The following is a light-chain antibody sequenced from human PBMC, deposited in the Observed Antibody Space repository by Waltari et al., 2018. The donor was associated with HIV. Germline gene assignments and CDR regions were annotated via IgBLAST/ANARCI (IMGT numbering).Light chain of an antibody. CDR1: SRDDGLYNL. CDR3: CSYAGSFVV. V-gene: IGLV2-23*01. CDR2: EGS. J-gene: IGLJ2*01. Sequence: SALTQPAPVSGSPGPSITLSCHGTSRDDGLYNLFTWYQQNPGKAPKLMIYEGSKRPSGVSNRFSGSKSGNTASLTISGLQAEDEAHYYCCSYAGSFVVFGGGTKLTVL.